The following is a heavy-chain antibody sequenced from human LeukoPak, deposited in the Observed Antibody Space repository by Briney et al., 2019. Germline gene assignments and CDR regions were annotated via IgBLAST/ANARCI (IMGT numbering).Heavy chain of an antibody. V-gene: IGHV3-74*01. CDR1: GFTFSSHW. CDR3: ARGGQGAVDY. CDR2: INNDGIVT. D-gene: IGHD3-16*01. J-gene: IGHJ4*02. Sequence: GGSLRLSCAASGFTFSSHWMHWVRQAPGKGLVCVSFINNDGIVTRYADSVKGRFTISRDNVKNTVYLQMNSLRAEDPAMYYCARGGQGAVDYWGPGTPVTVS.